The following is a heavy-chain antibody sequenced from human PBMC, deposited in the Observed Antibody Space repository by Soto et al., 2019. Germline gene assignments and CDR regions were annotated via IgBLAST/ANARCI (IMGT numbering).Heavy chain of an antibody. V-gene: IGHV3-23*01. CDR3: AKDYSTVTTDPLSVVLFDY. J-gene: IGHJ4*02. D-gene: IGHD4-17*01. CDR2: ITSDGRT. Sequence: GSLRLSCAASGFTFSSYAMSWVRQAPGKGLEWVSIITSDGRTYYADSVKGRFTISRDNSKNTVYLQMNSLRAEDTAVYYCAKDYSTVTTDPLSVVLFDYWGQGALVTVSS. CDR1: GFTFSSYA.